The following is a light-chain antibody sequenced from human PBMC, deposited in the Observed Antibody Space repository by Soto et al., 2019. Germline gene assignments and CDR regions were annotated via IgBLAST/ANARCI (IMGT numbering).Light chain of an antibody. CDR2: DAS. CDR3: LQRGDWPPLT. Sequence: EIVLTQSPGTLSLSPGERATLSCRASQSVGSSLAWYQQKPGQAPRLLIYDASNRATGIPARFSGSGSGTDFTLTISSLESEDFAVYYCLQRGDWPPLTFGQGTKVEIK. CDR1: QSVGSS. J-gene: IGKJ1*01. V-gene: IGKV3-11*01.